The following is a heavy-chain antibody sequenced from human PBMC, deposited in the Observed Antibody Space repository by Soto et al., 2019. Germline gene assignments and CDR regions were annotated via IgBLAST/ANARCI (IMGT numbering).Heavy chain of an antibody. CDR3: ARGFYSSSSGAEDFQH. CDR1: GGSFSGYY. V-gene: IGHV4-34*01. Sequence: SETLSLTCAVYGGSFSGYYWSWIRQPPGKGLEWIGKINHSGSTNYTPSLENGSTISVDTDKNQLSLKLSSVTAADTAVYYCARGFYSSSSGAEDFQHWGQGTLVTVSS. J-gene: IGHJ1*01. CDR2: INHSGST. D-gene: IGHD6-6*01.